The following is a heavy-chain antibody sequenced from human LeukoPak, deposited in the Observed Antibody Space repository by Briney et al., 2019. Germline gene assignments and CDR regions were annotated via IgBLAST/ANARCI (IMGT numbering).Heavy chain of an antibody. V-gene: IGHV4-61*01. D-gene: IGHD6-19*01. CDR1: GGSVSSSNYY. CDR2: FSYNVHS. J-gene: IGHJ4*02. Sequence: SETLSLTCTVSGGSVSSSNYYWSWIRQPPGKGLEWVGFFSYNVHSDYNPSLKSRVTISVDTSKNQFSLRLTSVTAADTAIYYCARVSVAGTGPDYWGQGTLVTVSS. CDR3: ARVSVAGTGPDY.